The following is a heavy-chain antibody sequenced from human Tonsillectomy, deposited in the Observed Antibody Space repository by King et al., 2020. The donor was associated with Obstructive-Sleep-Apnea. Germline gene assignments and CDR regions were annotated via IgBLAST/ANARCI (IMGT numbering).Heavy chain of an antibody. D-gene: IGHD2-8*01. CDR2: ISYSGST. CDR3: ARHGCSNGVCYPSRYFDH. Sequence: QLQESGPGLVKPSETLSLTCIVSGGSISGYYWSWIRQPPGKGLEWIGYISYSGSTNYSPSLKIRVDISIDMSKNQLSLNLSSVSAADTAIYYCARHGCSNGVCYPSRYFDHWGQGTLVTVSS. CDR1: GGSISGYY. J-gene: IGHJ4*02. V-gene: IGHV4-59*08.